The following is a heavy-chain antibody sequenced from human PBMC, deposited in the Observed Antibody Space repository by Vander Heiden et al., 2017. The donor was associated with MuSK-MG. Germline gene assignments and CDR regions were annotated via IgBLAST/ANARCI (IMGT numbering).Heavy chain of an antibody. CDR3: AKDRDKWNYEGWFDP. Sequence: EVQLVESGGGLVQPGRSLRLSCAASGFTFDDYAMHWVWQATGKGLEWVSGINWNSKNIAYADSVKGRFTISRDNAKNALYLQMNNLRAEETALYYCAKDRDKWNYEGWFDPWGQGTLVTVYS. CDR2: INWNSKNI. D-gene: IGHD1-7*01. CDR1: GFTFDDYA. V-gene: IGHV3-9*01. J-gene: IGHJ5*02.